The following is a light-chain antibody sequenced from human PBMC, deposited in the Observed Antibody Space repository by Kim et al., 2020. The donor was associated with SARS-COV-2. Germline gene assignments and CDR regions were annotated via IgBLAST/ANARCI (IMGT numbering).Light chain of an antibody. J-gene: IGLJ1*01. CDR3: NSRDSSGNHYV. Sequence: LGQTVRITCQGDSLRSYYSSWYQQKPGQAPVLVIYGKNNRPSGIPDRFSGSSSGNTASLTITGAQAEDEADYYCNSRDSSGNHYVFGTGTKVTVL. CDR2: GKN. CDR1: SLRSYY. V-gene: IGLV3-19*01.